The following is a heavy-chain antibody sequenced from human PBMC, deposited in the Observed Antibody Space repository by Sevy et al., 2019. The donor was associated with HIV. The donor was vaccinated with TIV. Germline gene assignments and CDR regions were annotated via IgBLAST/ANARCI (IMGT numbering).Heavy chain of an antibody. CDR1: GITFSTSV. V-gene: IGHV3-21*01. Sequence: GGSLRLSCNASGITFSTSVMNWVRQSPDRGLEWVSSISGDTYYTHYADSMRGRFIVSRDNAKNSLFLEMNGLTVEDTAVYYCTRASLLGYCSTTGCYYAFDIWGPGTVVTVSS. CDR2: ISGDTYYT. CDR3: TRASLLGYCSTTGCYYAFDI. D-gene: IGHD2-2*01. J-gene: IGHJ3*02.